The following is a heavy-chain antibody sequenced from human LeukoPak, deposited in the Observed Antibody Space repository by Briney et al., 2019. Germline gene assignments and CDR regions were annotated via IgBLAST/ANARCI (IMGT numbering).Heavy chain of an antibody. CDR3: AADSSDQAEVGATH. CDR1: GYTFTSYY. Sequence: SVKVSCKASGYTFTSYYMHWVRQARGQHLEWVGWIVVGSGNTNYAQKFQERVTITRDMSTSTAYMELSSLRSEDTAVYYCAADSSDQAEVGATHWGQGTLVTVSS. CDR2: IVVGSGNT. J-gene: IGHJ4*02. D-gene: IGHD1-26*01. V-gene: IGHV1-58*02.